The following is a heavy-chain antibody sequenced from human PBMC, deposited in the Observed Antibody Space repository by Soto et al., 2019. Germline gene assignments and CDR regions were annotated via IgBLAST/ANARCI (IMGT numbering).Heavy chain of an antibody. CDR1: GGSFSGYY. V-gene: IGHV4-34*01. D-gene: IGHD3-3*01. CDR3: AANIRFLEWLFRNYYFDY. CDR2: INHRGST. J-gene: IGHJ4*02. Sequence: SETLSLTCAVYGGSFSGYYWSWIRQPPGKGLEWIGEINHRGSTNYNPSLKSRATISQDTSKNQFSLKLSSVTAADTAVYYCAANIRFLEWLFRNYYFDYWGQGTLVTVSS.